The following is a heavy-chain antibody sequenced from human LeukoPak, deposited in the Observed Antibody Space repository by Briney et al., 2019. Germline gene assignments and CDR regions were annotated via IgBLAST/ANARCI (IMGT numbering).Heavy chain of an antibody. Sequence: GGSLRLSCAASGFTFSSYWMHWVRQAPGKGLVWVSRINSDVSSATYADSVKGRFTISRDNVKNTLYLQMNSLRAEDTAVYYCARGAPSGSYYYWGQGTLVTVSS. V-gene: IGHV3-74*01. J-gene: IGHJ4*02. CDR3: ARGAPSGSYYY. D-gene: IGHD1-26*01. CDR1: GFTFSSYW. CDR2: INSDVSSA.